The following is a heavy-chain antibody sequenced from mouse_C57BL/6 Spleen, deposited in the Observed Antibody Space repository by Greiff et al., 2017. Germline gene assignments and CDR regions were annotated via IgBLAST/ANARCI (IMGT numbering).Heavy chain of an antibody. D-gene: IGHD2-1*01. CDR2: ISYDGSN. Sequence: DVHLVESGPGLVKPSQSLSLTCSVTGYSITSGYYWNWIRQFPGNKLEWMGYISYDGSNNYNPSLKNRISITRDTSKNQFFLKLNSVTTEDTATYYCARDPPDYYGNYEGAMDYWGQGTSVTVSS. J-gene: IGHJ4*01. CDR3: ARDPPDYYGNYEGAMDY. CDR1: GYSITSGYY. V-gene: IGHV3-6*01.